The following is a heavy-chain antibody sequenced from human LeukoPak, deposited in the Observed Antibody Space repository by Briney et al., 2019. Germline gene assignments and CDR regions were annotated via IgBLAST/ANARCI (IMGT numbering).Heavy chain of an antibody. J-gene: IGHJ4*02. D-gene: IGHD6-13*01. CDR2: ISGSASST. CDR3: ALSWCASVTCAPPPFDY. Sequence: GGSLRLSCAGSGFTFSSYAMSWVRRAPGRGLEWVSSISGSASSTYYADSVKGRFTISRDNSKNTLSLQMHSLRAEATALYQCALSWCASVTCAPPPFDYWGQGVLVTVSS. CDR1: GFTFSSYA. V-gene: IGHV3-23*01.